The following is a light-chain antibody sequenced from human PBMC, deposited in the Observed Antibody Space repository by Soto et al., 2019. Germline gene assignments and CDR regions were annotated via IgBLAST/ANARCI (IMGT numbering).Light chain of an antibody. Sequence: DIQMTQSPSSLSASVGDRVTITCRASQSISSYLNWYQQKPGKAPKLLIYAASSLHSGVPSRFSGSGSGTDFTLTISTLQPEDFATYYCQQSYSTHLTFGQGTKVEIK. CDR2: AAS. V-gene: IGKV1-39*01. CDR3: QQSYSTHLT. CDR1: QSISSY. J-gene: IGKJ1*01.